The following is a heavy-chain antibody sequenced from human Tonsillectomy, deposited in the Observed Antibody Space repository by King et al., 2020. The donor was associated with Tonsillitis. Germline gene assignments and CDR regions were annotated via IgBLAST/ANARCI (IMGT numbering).Heavy chain of an antibody. CDR2: IIPMVNTA. D-gene: IGHD3-3*01. CDR3: ARDLPGSTILFVAFDI. CDR1: VGTFTNYA. Sequence: QLVQSGAEVKKPGSSVKVSCKASVGTFTNYAFTWVRQAPGQGLEWMGGIIPMVNTANYAQKFQGRVTITADKSTSTAYMELSSLRSEDTAVYYCARDLPGSTILFVAFDIWGQGTMVTVSS. V-gene: IGHV1-69*14. J-gene: IGHJ3*02.